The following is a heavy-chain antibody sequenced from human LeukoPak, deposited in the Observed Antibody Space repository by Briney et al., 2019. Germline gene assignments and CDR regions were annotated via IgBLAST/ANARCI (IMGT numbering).Heavy chain of an antibody. V-gene: IGHV1-69*01. CDR3: ARDGTAGTSLYNWFDP. Sequence: ASVKVSCKASGCTFSSYAISWVGQAPGRGLEWMGGIIPIFGTANYAQKFQGRVTITADESTSTAYMERSSLRSEDTAVYYCARDGTAGTSLYNWFDPWGQGTLVTVSS. J-gene: IGHJ5*02. CDR1: GCTFSSYA. CDR2: IIPIFGTA. D-gene: IGHD2-2*01.